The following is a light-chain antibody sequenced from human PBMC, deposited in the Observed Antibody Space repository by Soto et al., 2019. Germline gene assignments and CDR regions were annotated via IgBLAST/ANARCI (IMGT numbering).Light chain of an antibody. CDR3: QHCDHLPPLS. V-gene: IGKV1-33*01. CDR2: DAS. CDR1: QDLRNY. J-gene: IGKJ4*01. Sequence: DIQMTQSPSSLSASVGDRVTITCQASQDLRNYLNWYQQKPGKAPKLLIYDASNLRAGVPSRFSGSGSGTEFTFTVSTLQPEDIAAYSCQHCDHLPPLSFGGGTKVEIK.